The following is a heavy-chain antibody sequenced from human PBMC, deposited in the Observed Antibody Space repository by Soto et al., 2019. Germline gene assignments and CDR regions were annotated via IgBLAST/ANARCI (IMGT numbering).Heavy chain of an antibody. Sequence: QVQLVQSGAEVKTPGSSVKVSCKASGGIFSSYAISWLRQAPGQGLEWMGAVIPILGQAYYAQNFQDRVTITADESTRTAYMDLISLRSDDTAVYFCARIGAVGAPPGADFWGQGTLVTVSS. CDR2: VIPILGQA. D-gene: IGHD1-26*01. CDR3: ARIGAVGAPPGADF. J-gene: IGHJ4*02. V-gene: IGHV1-69*01. CDR1: GGIFSSYA.